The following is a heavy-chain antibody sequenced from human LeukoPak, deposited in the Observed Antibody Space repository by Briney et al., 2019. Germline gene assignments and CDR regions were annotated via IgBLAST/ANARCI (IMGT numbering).Heavy chain of an antibody. Sequence: AASVKVSCKASGYTFASYGISWVRQAPGQGLEWMGWISAYNGNTNYAQKLQGRVTMTTDTSTSTAYMELRSLRSDDTAVYYCARDLFLSRAGNIDYWGQGTLVTVSS. CDR1: GYTFASYG. CDR3: ARDLFLSRAGNIDY. V-gene: IGHV1-18*01. CDR2: ISAYNGNT. J-gene: IGHJ4*02. D-gene: IGHD3-10*01.